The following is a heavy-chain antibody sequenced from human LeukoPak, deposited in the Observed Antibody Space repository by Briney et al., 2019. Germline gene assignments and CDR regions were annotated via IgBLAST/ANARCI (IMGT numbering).Heavy chain of an antibody. J-gene: IGHJ4*02. CDR2: IYYSGST. CDR3: ARIGITGTTHLYYYLDY. D-gene: IGHD1-20*01. Sequence: PSETPSLTCTVSGGSISSYYWSWIRQPPGKGLEWIGYIYYSGSTNYNPSLKSRVTISVNTSKNQFSLKLSSVTAADTAVYYCARIGITGTTHLYYYLDYWGQGTLVTVSS. V-gene: IGHV4-59*01. CDR1: GGSISSYY.